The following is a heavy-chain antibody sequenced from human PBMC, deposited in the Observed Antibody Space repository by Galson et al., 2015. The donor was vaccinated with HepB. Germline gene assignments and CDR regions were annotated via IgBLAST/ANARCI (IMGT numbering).Heavy chain of an antibody. CDR1: GFTFSSYW. V-gene: IGHV3-74*01. CDR2: INGDESSA. D-gene: IGHD2-21*01. Sequence: SLRLSCAASGFTFSSYWMHWVRQVPGKGLVWVSRINGDESSANYADSVTGRFTISRDNAKNTLSLEMNNLRAEDTAVYYCSRGFRRDAIDIWGQGTVVTVSS. J-gene: IGHJ3*02. CDR3: SRGFRRDAIDI.